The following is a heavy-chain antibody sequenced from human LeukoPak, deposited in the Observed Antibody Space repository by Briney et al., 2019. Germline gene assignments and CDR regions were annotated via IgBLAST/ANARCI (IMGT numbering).Heavy chain of an antibody. CDR3: AKDSSVSYYDSRNFDY. J-gene: IGHJ4*02. CDR2: ISYDGSNK. Sequence: PGGSLRLSCAASGFTFSSYAMHWVRQAPGKGLEWVAVISYDGSNKYYADSVRGRFTISRDNSKNTLYLQMNSLRAEDTAVYYCAKDSSVSYYDSRNFDYWGRGTLVTVSS. V-gene: IGHV3-30*04. D-gene: IGHD3-22*01. CDR1: GFTFSSYA.